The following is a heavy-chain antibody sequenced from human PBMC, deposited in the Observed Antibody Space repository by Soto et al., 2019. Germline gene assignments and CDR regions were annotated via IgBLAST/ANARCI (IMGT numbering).Heavy chain of an antibody. CDR2: IYHSGST. V-gene: IGHV4-30-2*03. Sequence: PSETLSLTCAVSGDSISSSGYSWSWIRQPPGKGLEWIGYIYHSGSTYYNPSLKSRVTISVDTSKNQFSLRLSSVTAADTAVYYCARHGMDYYDSSGYYYSPYYFDYWGQGTLVTVSS. J-gene: IGHJ4*02. CDR1: GDSISSSGYS. CDR3: ARHGMDYYDSSGYYYSPYYFDY. D-gene: IGHD3-22*01.